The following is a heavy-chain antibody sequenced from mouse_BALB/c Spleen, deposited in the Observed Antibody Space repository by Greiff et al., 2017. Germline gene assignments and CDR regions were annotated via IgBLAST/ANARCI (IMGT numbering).Heavy chain of an antibody. D-gene: IGHD2-1*01. V-gene: IGHV3-2*02. Sequence: VQLKESGPGLVKPSQSLSLTCTVTGYSITSDYAWNWIRQRAGNQLGWVGYISYSGSTSYNPSIKSRISITRDTSKNQFFLQLNSVTTEDTATYYCARRGDGNYGAWFAYWGQGTLVTVSA. J-gene: IGHJ3*01. CDR3: ARRGDGNYGAWFAY. CDR2: ISYSGST. CDR1: GYSITSDYA.